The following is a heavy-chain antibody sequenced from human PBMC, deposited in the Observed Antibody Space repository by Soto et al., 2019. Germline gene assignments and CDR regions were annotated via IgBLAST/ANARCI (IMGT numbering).Heavy chain of an antibody. V-gene: IGHV6-1*01. Sequence: LSLTCAISGDSVSSNSAAWNWIRQSPSRGLEWLGRTYYRSKWYNDYAVSVKSRITINPDTSKNQFSLQLNSVTPEDTAVYYCARARPDYSSSWLGFCGMDVWGQGTTVTVSS. CDR2: TYYRSKWYN. CDR1: GDSVSSNSAA. D-gene: IGHD6-13*01. J-gene: IGHJ6*02. CDR3: ARARPDYSSSWLGFCGMDV.